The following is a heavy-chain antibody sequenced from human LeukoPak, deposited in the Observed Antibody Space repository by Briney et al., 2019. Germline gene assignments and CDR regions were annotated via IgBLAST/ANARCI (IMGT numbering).Heavy chain of an antibody. V-gene: IGHV4-59*08. CDR2: IYYSGST. CDR3: ASGIAPNWFDP. D-gene: IGHD6-13*01. CDR1: GGSISNHH. J-gene: IGHJ5*02. Sequence: SETLSLTCTVSGGSISNHHWSWIRQPPGKGLEWIGYIYYSGSTSYNPSRKSRVTISVDTSKTQYSLKLSYVTAEDTAVYYCASGIAPNWFDPWGQGTLVTVSS.